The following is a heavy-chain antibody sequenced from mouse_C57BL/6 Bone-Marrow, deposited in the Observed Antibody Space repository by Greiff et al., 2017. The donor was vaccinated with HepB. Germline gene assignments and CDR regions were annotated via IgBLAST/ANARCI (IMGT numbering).Heavy chain of an antibody. Sequence: EVQRVESEGGLVQPGSSMKLSCTASGFTFSDYYMAWVRQVPEKGLEWVANINYDGSSTYYLDSLKSRFIISRDNAKNILYLQMSSLKSEDTATYYCASSFPEWFAYWGQGTLVTVSA. CDR2: INYDGSST. CDR1: GFTFSDYY. CDR3: ASSFPEWFAY. J-gene: IGHJ3*01. V-gene: IGHV5-16*01.